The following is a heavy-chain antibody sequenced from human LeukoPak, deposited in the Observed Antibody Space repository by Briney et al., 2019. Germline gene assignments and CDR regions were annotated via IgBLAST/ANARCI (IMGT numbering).Heavy chain of an antibody. Sequence: GRSLRLSCAASGFTFNIHGMHWVRQAPGKGLEWVAIIWHDGSNKYYTDSVKGRFTISRDNSENTVYLQMNSLRAKDTAVYYCARNNWNSRTQRWFYFDNWGQGTLVTVSS. CDR1: GFTFNIHG. CDR3: ARNNWNSRTQRWFYFDN. J-gene: IGHJ4*02. V-gene: IGHV3-33*01. CDR2: IWHDGSNK. D-gene: IGHD1-1*01.